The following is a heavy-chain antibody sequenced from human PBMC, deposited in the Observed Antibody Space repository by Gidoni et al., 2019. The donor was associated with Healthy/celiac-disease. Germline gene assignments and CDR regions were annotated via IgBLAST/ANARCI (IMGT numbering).Heavy chain of an antibody. J-gene: IGHJ4*02. Sequence: EVQLVESGGGLVQPGRSLRLSCTASGFTFGDYAMSWVRQAPGKGLEWVGFIRSKAYGGTTEYAASVKGRFTISRDDSKSIAYLQMNSLKTEDTAVYYCTRDREYFDYWGQGTLVTVSS. CDR3: TRDREYFDY. V-gene: IGHV3-49*04. CDR2: IRSKAYGGTT. CDR1: GFTFGDYA.